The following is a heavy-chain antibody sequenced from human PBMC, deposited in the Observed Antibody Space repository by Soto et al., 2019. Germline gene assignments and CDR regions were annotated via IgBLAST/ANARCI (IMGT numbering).Heavy chain of an antibody. D-gene: IGHD4-17*01. J-gene: IGHJ5*02. CDR1: GYTFTSYD. V-gene: IGHV1-8*01. CDR2: MSPNSGNT. Sequence: QVQLVQSGAEVRKPGASVKVSCKASGYTFTSYDINWVRQATGQGLEYLGWMSPNSGNTGYVQKFQGRVTMTWATSITTAYMELSSLRSEDTAVYFCARGVKYGAYSRWFDPWGQGTLVTVSS. CDR3: ARGVKYGAYSRWFDP.